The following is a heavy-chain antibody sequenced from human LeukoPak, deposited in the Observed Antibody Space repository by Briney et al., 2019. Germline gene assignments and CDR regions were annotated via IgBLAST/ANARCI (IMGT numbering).Heavy chain of an antibody. J-gene: IGHJ4*02. D-gene: IGHD3-16*01. Sequence: SGKLSCNPARGTVSSYAISSVRQAAGQGLGWRGGIIPIFGIANYAQKFQGRVTITADKSTITTYMELSSLRSEDMAVYYCARGLGESPSYYFDYWGQGTLVTVSS. CDR3: ARGLGESPSYYFDY. CDR1: RGTVSSYA. CDR2: IIPIFGIA. V-gene: IGHV1-69*10.